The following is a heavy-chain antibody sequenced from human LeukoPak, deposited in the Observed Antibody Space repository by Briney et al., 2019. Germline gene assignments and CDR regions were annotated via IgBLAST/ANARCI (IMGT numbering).Heavy chain of an antibody. J-gene: IGHJ3*02. CDR3: AREADYGGNSGAFDI. V-gene: IGHV1-2*02. CDR1: GYTFTGNY. Sequence: ASVKVSCKASGYTFTGNYMHWVRQAPGQGLEWMGWINPNSGGTNYAQKFQGRVTMTRDTSISTAYMELSRLRSDDTAVYYCAREADYGGNSGAFDIWGQGTMVTVSS. CDR2: INPNSGGT. D-gene: IGHD4-23*01.